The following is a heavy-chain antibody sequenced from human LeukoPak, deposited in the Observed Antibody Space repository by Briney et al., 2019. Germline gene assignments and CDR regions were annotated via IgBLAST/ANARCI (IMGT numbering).Heavy chain of an antibody. Sequence: GGSLRLSCAASGFTFRTYSMKWVRQAPGKGLEWVSYISSSSSTIYYADSVRGRFTISRDNAKNSLYLQMNSLRAEDTAVYYCATYSSLNRREFQYWGQGTLLTVSS. J-gene: IGHJ1*01. D-gene: IGHD3-22*01. CDR3: ATYSSLNRREFQY. V-gene: IGHV3-48*04. CDR1: GFTFRTYS. CDR2: ISSSSSTI.